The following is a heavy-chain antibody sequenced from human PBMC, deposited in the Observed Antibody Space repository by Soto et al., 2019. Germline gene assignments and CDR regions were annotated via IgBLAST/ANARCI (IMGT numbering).Heavy chain of an antibody. D-gene: IGHD4-17*01. Sequence: QVQLQQWGAGLLKPSETLSLTCAVYGGSFSGYYWSWIRQPPGKGLEWIGEINHSGSTNYNPSLKSRVTISLDPSKNQFSLKLSSVTAADTAVYYCAREIGTTVTTPRRYWYFDLWGRGTLVTVSS. CDR1: GGSFSGYY. J-gene: IGHJ2*01. CDR3: AREIGTTVTTPRRYWYFDL. CDR2: INHSGST. V-gene: IGHV4-34*01.